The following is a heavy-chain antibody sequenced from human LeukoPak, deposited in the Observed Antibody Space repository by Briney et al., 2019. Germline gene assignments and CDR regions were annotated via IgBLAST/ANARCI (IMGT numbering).Heavy chain of an antibody. V-gene: IGHV4-59*01. CDR3: AREAAGTRAVDY. CDR2: IYYSGGT. D-gene: IGHD6-13*01. CDR1: GGSISSYY. J-gene: IGHJ4*02. Sequence: QPSETLSLTCTVSGGSISSYYWSWIRQPPGKGLEWIGYIYYSGGTNYNPSLKSRVTISVDTSKNQFSLKLSSVTAADTAVYYCAREAAGTRAVDYWGREPWSPSPQ.